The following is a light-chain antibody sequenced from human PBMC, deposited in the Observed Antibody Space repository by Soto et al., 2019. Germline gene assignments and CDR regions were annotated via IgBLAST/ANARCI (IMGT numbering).Light chain of an antibody. Sequence: EIVLTQSPATLSLSPGERATLSCRASQSVSSYLAWYQQKFGQAPRLLIYDASNRATGIPARFSGSGSATDFTLTISSLEPEGFAIYYFQQRYNWPLTFGQGTKVEIK. CDR1: QSVSSY. CDR3: QQRYNWPLT. CDR2: DAS. J-gene: IGKJ1*01. V-gene: IGKV3-11*01.